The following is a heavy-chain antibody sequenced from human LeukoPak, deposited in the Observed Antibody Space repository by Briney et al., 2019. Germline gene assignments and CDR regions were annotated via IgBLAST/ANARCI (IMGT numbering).Heavy chain of an antibody. Sequence: PGGSLRLSCAASGFTFSSYAMSWVRQAPGKGLEWVSAISGSGGSTYYADSVKGRFTISRDNSKNTLYLQMNSLRAEDTAVYYCAKDQTYYYDSSGHYYFDYWGQGTLVTVSS. V-gene: IGHV3-23*01. CDR3: AKDQTYYYDSSGHYYFDY. CDR1: GFTFSSYA. CDR2: ISGSGGST. J-gene: IGHJ4*02. D-gene: IGHD3-22*01.